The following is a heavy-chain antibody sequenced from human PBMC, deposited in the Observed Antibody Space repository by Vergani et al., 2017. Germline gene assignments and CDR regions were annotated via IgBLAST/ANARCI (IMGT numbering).Heavy chain of an antibody. CDR3: AREARITIFGDGGHDAFDI. J-gene: IGHJ3*02. CDR2: INPNSGGT. Sequence: QVQLVQSGAEVKKPGASVKVSCKASGYTFTGYYMHWVRQAPGQGLEWMGWINPNSGGTNYAQKFQGWVTMTRDTSISTAYMELSRLRSDDPAVYYCAREARITIFGDGGHDAFDIWGQGTMVTVSS. V-gene: IGHV1-2*04. CDR1: GYTFTGYY. D-gene: IGHD3-3*01.